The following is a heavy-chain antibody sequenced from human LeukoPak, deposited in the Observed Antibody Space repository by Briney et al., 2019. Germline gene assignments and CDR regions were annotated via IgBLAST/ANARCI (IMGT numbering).Heavy chain of an antibody. J-gene: IGHJ6*03. D-gene: IGHD2-2*01. Sequence: PSETLSLTCTVSGGSLSSYHWSSIRQPAGKGLEWIGRIYTSWSTNYNPCLKSRVTMSVDTSKNQFSLKLSSVPAAEAAVYYCARDSPHCSSTSCEYYYYMDVWGKGATVTV. CDR2: IYTSWST. CDR3: ARDSPHCSSTSCEYYYYMDV. V-gene: IGHV4-4*07. CDR1: GGSLSSYH.